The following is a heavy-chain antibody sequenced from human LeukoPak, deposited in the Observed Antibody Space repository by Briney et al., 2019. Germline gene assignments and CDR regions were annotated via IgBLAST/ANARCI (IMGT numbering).Heavy chain of an antibody. CDR2: IHYSGST. V-gene: IGHV4-39*07. D-gene: IGHD2-15*01. CDR1: GGSISSSSYY. Sequence: SETLSLTCSVSGGSISSSSYYWAWIRQPPGKGLEWIGSIHYSGSTYYNPSLQSRDTISIDTSKNQFSLKLRFVTAADTAVYYCARVRCSGGSCPYYYYYMDVWGKGTTVTVSS. CDR3: ARVRCSGGSCPYYYYYMDV. J-gene: IGHJ6*03.